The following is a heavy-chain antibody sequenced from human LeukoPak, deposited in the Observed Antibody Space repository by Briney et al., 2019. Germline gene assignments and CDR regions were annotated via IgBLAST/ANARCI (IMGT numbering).Heavy chain of an antibody. CDR3: AKDRCSNGIGCYYYYMDV. CDR1: GFTFGSYS. D-gene: IGHD2-8*01. V-gene: IGHV3-48*01. Sequence: GGSLRLSCAASGFTFGSYSMNWVRQAPGKGLEWVSYISSSSTTINYAESVKGRFTISRDNAKDSMYLQMNSLRAEDTAVYYCAKDRCSNGIGCYYYYMDVWGKGTTVTISS. CDR2: ISSSSTTI. J-gene: IGHJ6*03.